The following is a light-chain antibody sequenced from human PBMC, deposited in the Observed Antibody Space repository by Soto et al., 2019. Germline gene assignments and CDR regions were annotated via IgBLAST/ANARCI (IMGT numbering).Light chain of an antibody. CDR3: QHRSNWPWT. V-gene: IGKV3-11*01. J-gene: IGKJ1*01. CDR1: QSVSSY. CDR2: DAS. Sequence: EIVLTQSPATLSLSPGERATLSCRASQSVSSYLAWYQQKPGQAPRLLIYDASNRATGIPAKFSGSGSGTDFTLTISSLEPEDFAVYYCQHRSNWPWTFGQGTKVEIK.